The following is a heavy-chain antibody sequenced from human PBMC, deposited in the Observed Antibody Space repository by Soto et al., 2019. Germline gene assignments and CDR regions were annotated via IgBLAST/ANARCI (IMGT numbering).Heavy chain of an antibody. Sequence: QVQLQESGPGLVKPSQTLSLTCTVSGGSISSGDYYWSWIRQPPGKGLEWIGYIYYSGSTYYNPSRXRXXXIXXDSSKNQCSRTLSAVTAADTAVYYGAGASPVVTDVRVQVSTVTDSS. CDR2: IYYSGST. D-gene: IGHD2-15*01. J-gene: IGHJ6*02. CDR3: AGASPVVTDV. V-gene: IGHV4-30-4*01. CDR1: GGSISSGDYY.